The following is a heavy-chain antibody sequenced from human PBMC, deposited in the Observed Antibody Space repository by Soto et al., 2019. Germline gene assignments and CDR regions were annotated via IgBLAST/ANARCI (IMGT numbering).Heavy chain of an antibody. CDR2: VHYSGNT. CDR1: GGSVTSYY. J-gene: IGHJ5*02. V-gene: IGHV4-59*02. CDR3: ARESAGSHKNNWFDP. Sequence: QVQLQESGPGLVKPSETLSLTCTVSGGSVTSYYWSWVRQSPGQGLEWIGFVHYSGNTKYNPSLQSRVTISLDPSQNQLSLRLKSMTAAVTAVYYCARESAGSHKNNWFDPWGQGSLVTVSS.